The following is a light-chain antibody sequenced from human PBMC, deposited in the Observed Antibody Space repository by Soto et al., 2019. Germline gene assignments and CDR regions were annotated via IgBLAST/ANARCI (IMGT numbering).Light chain of an antibody. V-gene: IGLV2-14*01. J-gene: IGLJ3*02. CDR2: EVS. CDR3: SSYTSSSTQV. CDR1: SSAVGGYNY. Sequence: QSALTQPASVSGSPGQSITISCTGTSSAVGGYNYVSWYQQHPGKAPKLMIYEVSHRPSGVSNRFSGSKSANTASLTISGLQAEDEADYYCSSYTSSSTQVFGGGTKLTVL.